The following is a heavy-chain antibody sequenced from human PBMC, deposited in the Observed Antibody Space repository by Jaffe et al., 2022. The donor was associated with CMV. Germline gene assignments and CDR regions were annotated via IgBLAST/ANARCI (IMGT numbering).Heavy chain of an antibody. D-gene: IGHD5-12*01. CDR1: GFTVSSNY. CDR3: ARRGVDSGYDFDSRYYYYYMDV. J-gene: IGHJ6*03. Sequence: EVQLVETGGGLIQPGGSLRLSCAASGFTVSSNYMSWVRQAPGKGLEWVSVIYSGGSTYYADSVKGRFTISRDNSKNTLYLQMNSLRAEDTAVYYCARRGVDSGYDFDSRYYYYYMDVWGKGTTVTVSS. V-gene: IGHV3-53*02. CDR2: IYSGGST.